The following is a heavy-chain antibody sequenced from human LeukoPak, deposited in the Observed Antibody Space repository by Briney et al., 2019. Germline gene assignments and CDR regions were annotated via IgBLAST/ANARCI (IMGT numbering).Heavy chain of an antibody. CDR2: IDPTDSHT. V-gene: IGHV5-51*01. J-gene: IGHJ1*01. CDR3: ARRADILTGYSSYDH. Sequence: GQSLKISCKGSGYSFSSYYIAWVRRMPGKGLDWMGIIDPTDSHTRYSPSFQGHVTISADKSINAAYLQWSSLKASDTAMYYCARRADILTGYSSYDHWGRGTLVTVSS. D-gene: IGHD3-9*01. CDR1: GYSFSSYY.